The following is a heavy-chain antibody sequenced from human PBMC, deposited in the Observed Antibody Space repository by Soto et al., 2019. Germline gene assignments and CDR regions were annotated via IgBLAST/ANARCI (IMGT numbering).Heavy chain of an antibody. Sequence: LRLSCAAAGFTFSRYWMTWVRQAPGKGLEWVANIKQDGSEIYYVDSVKGRFTISRDNAENSLYLQINSLRAEDTAVYYCARDPVCSGGSCYDYWGQGTLVTVSS. J-gene: IGHJ4*02. CDR1: GFTFSRYW. CDR3: ARDPVCSGGSCYDY. V-gene: IGHV3-7*01. D-gene: IGHD2-15*01. CDR2: IKQDGSEI.